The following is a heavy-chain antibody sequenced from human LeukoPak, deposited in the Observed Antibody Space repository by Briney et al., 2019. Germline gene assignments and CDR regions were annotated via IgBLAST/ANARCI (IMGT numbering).Heavy chain of an antibody. CDR3: ATGSIYRAVAGGWFDP. Sequence: GASVKVSCKVSGYTLTELSMHWVRQAPGKGLEWMGGFDPEDGETIYAQKFQGRVTMTEDTSTDTAYMELSSLRSEDTAVYYCATGSIYRAVAGGWFDPWGQGTLVTVSS. CDR1: GYTLTELS. J-gene: IGHJ5*02. D-gene: IGHD1-26*01. CDR2: FDPEDGET. V-gene: IGHV1-24*01.